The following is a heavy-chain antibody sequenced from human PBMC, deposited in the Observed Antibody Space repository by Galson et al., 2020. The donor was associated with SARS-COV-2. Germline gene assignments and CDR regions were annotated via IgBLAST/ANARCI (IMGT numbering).Heavy chain of an antibody. CDR3: ARYRSDFWRGYYRDYYYYMDV. D-gene: IGHD3-3*01. CDR2: ISSTASSYK. J-gene: IGHJ6*03. Sequence: SCKASGYTFTSYAMNWVRQAPGQRLEWLSSISSTASSYKYYADSVKGRFTLSRDNAKNSLSLQMNSLRAEDTAVYYCARYRSDFWRGYYRDYYYYMDVWGKGTTVTVSS. CDR1: GYTFTSYA. V-gene: IGHV3-21*01.